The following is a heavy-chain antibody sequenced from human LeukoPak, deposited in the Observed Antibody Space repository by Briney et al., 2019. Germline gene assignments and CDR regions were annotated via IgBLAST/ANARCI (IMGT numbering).Heavy chain of an antibody. Sequence: PSETLSLTCTVSGGSISSYYWSWIRQPPGKGLEWIGYIYYSGSTNYNPSLKSRVTISVDTSKNQFSLKLSSVTAADTAVYYCARGGDIVVVPAAIGVVDGWFDPWGQGTLVTVSS. J-gene: IGHJ5*02. V-gene: IGHV4-59*01. D-gene: IGHD2-2*01. CDR2: IYYSGST. CDR3: ARGGDIVVVPAAIGVVDGWFDP. CDR1: GGSISSYY.